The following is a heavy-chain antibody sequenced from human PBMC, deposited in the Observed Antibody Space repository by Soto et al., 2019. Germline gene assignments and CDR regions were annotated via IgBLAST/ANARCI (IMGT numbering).Heavy chain of an antibody. CDR3: AKEVTDTGGRFFDY. V-gene: IGHV3-23*01. J-gene: IGHJ4*02. CDR2: ISASGGNI. D-gene: IGHD2-21*02. CDR1: RFTFGSYA. Sequence: GSLRLSCAASRFTFGSYAMSWVRQAPGKGLEWVSGISASGGNIYYAESVKGRFTISRDNSKNTLYLQMNSLRAEDTAVFYCAKEVTDTGGRFFDYWGQGTPVTVSS.